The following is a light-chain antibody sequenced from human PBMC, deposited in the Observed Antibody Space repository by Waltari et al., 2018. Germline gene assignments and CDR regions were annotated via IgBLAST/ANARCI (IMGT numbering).Light chain of an antibody. CDR2: DVS. CDR3: QQYYSYPRT. V-gene: IGKV1-5*01. J-gene: IGKJ1*01. Sequence: IQMTQSPSALSASVGDRVTITCRASQRINTWMAWYQQRPGKAPKVLIYDVSTLESGVPSRFSGSGSGTDFTLTISCLQSEDFATYYCQQYYSYPRTFGQGTKVEIK. CDR1: QRINTW.